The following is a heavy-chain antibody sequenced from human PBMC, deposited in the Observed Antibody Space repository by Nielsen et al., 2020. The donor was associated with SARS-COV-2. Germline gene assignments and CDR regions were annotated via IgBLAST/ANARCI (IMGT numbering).Heavy chain of an antibody. CDR1: GGSFSGYY. J-gene: IGHJ5*02. Sequence: SETLSLTCAVYGGSFSGYYWSWIRQPPGKGLEWIGEINHSGSTNYNPSLKSRVTISVDTSKNQFSLKLSSVTAADTAAYYCARSIAAAAWFDPWGQGTLVTVSS. CDR2: INHSGST. D-gene: IGHD6-13*01. V-gene: IGHV4-34*01. CDR3: ARSIAAAAWFDP.